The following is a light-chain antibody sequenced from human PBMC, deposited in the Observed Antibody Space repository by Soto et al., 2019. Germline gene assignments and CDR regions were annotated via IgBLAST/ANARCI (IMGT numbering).Light chain of an antibody. Sequence: DIQMTQSPPTLSASVGDRVTITCRASQSISSWLAWYQHKPGKAPRLLIYKASTLQSGVPSRFSGSGSGTEFTLIITSLQSDDLATYYCQQYSTYSYTFGQGTKVEIK. CDR1: QSISSW. J-gene: IGKJ2*01. CDR2: KAS. CDR3: QQYSTYSYT. V-gene: IGKV1-5*03.